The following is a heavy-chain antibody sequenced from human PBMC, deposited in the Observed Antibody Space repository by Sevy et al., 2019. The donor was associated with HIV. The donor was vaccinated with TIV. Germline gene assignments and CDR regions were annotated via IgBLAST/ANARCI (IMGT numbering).Heavy chain of an antibody. CDR1: GFTFSNFG. D-gene: IGHD6-13*01. CDR2: IRYDGSDK. Sequence: GGSLRLSCAASGFTFSNFGMHWVRQVPGKGLEWVTFIRYDGSDKYYAASVTGRFTISRDDSKNTLYLQMDSLRAEDTAIYYCAKDLAGPGRRYFDYWGQGTLVIVSS. J-gene: IGHJ4*02. V-gene: IGHV3-30*02. CDR3: AKDLAGPGRRYFDY.